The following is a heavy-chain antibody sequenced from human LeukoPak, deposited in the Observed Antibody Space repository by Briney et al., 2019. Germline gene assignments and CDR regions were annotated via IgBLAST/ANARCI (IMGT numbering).Heavy chain of an antibody. CDR1: GFTFSRYW. CDR2: IKQDGAEK. Sequence: GGSLRLSCAASGFTFSRYWMSWVRQAPGKGLEWVANIKQDGAEKYYVDSVKGRFTISRDNAKKSLYLQMNSLRAEDTAVYYRAKHQLVGDWHFDLWGRGTLVTVSS. D-gene: IGHD6-13*01. CDR3: AKHQLVGDWHFDL. J-gene: IGHJ2*01. V-gene: IGHV3-7*02.